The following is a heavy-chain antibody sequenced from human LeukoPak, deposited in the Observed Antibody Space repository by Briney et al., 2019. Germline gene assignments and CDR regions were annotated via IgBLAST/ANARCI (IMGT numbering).Heavy chain of an antibody. V-gene: IGHV3-23*01. Sequence: GSLRLSCAASGFTFNTYAMTWLRQAPGKGLEWVSALSSTGINTYYADSVKGRFTISRDNSKNMLYLQMNGLRVKDTAVYYCAQISVDTSRDRWSDFDSWGQGILVTVSS. CDR2: LSSTGINT. CDR3: AQISVDTSRDRWSDFDS. J-gene: IGHJ4*02. CDR1: GFTFNTYA. D-gene: IGHD5-18*01.